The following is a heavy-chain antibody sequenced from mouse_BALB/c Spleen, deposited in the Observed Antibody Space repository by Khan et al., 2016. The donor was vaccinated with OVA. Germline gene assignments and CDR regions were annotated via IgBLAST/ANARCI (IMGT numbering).Heavy chain of an antibody. V-gene: IGHV5-6*01. Sequence: EVELVESGGDLVKPGGSLKLSCAASGFTFSSYSMSWVRQTPDKRLEWVATISSGGDYTYYPDSVKGRFTISRDNAKNTLYLQMRSQKSDDTAMYYCTSRFTGSFAYWGHGTLVTVSA. CDR2: ISSGGDYT. J-gene: IGHJ3*01. CDR3: TSRFTGSFAY. D-gene: IGHD4-1*01. CDR1: GFTFSSYS.